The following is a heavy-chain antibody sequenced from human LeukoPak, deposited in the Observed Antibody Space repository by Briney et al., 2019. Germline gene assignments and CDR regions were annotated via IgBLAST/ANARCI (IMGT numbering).Heavy chain of an antibody. Sequence: GGSLRLSCAASGFTFDDYAMHWVRQAPGKGLEWVSGISWNSGSIGYADSVKGRFTISRDNAKNSQYLQMNSLRADDTALYYCVKGYYDSSGFSNAFDIWGQGTMVTVSS. CDR3: VKGYYDSSGFSNAFDI. CDR2: ISWNSGSI. D-gene: IGHD3-22*01. V-gene: IGHV3-9*01. CDR1: GFTFDDYA. J-gene: IGHJ3*02.